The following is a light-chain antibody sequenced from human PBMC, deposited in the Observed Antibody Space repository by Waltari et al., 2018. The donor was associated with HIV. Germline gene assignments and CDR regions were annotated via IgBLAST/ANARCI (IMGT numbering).Light chain of an antibody. V-gene: IGLV2-14*01. Sequence: QSALTQPASLSGSPGQSITISCAGTSNDVGGYNYVSWYQQHPGKAAKPMICEVNNRPAGVSSRFSGSKSGNTAYLTISGLQAEDEADYYCSSYTSSITLVFGGGTKVTVL. CDR1: SNDVGGYNY. J-gene: IGLJ2*01. CDR2: EVN. CDR3: SSYTSSITLV.